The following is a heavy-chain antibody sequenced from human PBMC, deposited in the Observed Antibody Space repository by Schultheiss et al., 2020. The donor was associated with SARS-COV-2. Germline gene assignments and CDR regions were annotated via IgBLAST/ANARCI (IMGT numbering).Heavy chain of an antibody. CDR1: GFISSSYG. Sequence: GGSLRLSCAASGFISSSYGMHWVRQAPGKGLEWVAVIWYDGSNKYYADSVKGRFTISRDNSKNMLYLQMSSLRAEDTAVYYCARDSTAYGDYGPLDYWGQGTLVTVSS. J-gene: IGHJ4*02. V-gene: IGHV3-33*01. CDR2: IWYDGSNK. D-gene: IGHD4-17*01. CDR3: ARDSTAYGDYGPLDY.